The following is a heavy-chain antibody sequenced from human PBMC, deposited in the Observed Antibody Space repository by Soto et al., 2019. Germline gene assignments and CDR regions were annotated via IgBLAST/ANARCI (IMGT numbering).Heavy chain of an antibody. CDR2: IWYDGSKK. J-gene: IGHJ6*02. D-gene: IGHD2-2*01. V-gene: IGHV3-33*01. CDR3: ARGCVYCTSTSGYGMDV. CDR1: GFTFSNYG. Sequence: QVQLVESGGGVVQPGRSLRLSCAASGFTFSNYGMHWVRQAPGKGLEWVAVIWYDGSKKYYADSVKGRFTISRDNSENTLYLQMNSLRAEDTAVYYCARGCVYCTSTSGYGMDVWGQGTTVTVSS.